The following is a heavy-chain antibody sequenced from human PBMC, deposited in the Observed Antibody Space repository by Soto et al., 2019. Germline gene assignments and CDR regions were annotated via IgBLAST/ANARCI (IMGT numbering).Heavy chain of an antibody. V-gene: IGHV3-23*01. CDR2: ITSDGRT. D-gene: IGHD4-17*01. J-gene: IGHJ4*02. CDR1: GFTFSSYA. Sequence: GGSLRLSCAASGFTFSSYAMSWVRQAPGKGLEWVSIITSDGRTYYADSVKGRFTISRDNYKNTVYLQMNSLRAEDTAVYYCEKDYYTVTTDPLSLVLFHDRGQGAMVTVSS. CDR3: EKDYYTVTTDPLSLVLFHD.